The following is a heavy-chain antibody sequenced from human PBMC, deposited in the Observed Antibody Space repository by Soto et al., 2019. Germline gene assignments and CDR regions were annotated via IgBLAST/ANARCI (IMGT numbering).Heavy chain of an antibody. CDR2: IYPGDSDT. J-gene: IGHJ5*02. CDR3: ARSYCTNGVCYPRYNWFDP. CDR1: GYSFTSYW. Sequence: GESLKISCKGSGYSFTSYWIGWVRQMPGKGLEWMGIIYPGDSDTRYSPSFQGQVTISADESISTAYLQWSSLKASDTAMYYCARSYCTNGVCYPRYNWFDPWGQGTLVTVSS. V-gene: IGHV5-51*01. D-gene: IGHD2-8*01.